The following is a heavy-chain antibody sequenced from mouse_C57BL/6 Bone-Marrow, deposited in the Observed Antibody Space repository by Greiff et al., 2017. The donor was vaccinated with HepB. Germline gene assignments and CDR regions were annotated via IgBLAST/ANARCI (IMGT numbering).Heavy chain of an antibody. J-gene: IGHJ1*03. V-gene: IGHV1-5*01. D-gene: IGHD1-1*01. Sequence: VQLKQSGTVLARPGASVKMSCKTSGYTFTSYWMHWVKQRPGQGLEWIGAIYPGNSDTSYNQKFKGKAKLTAVTSASTAYMELSSLTNEDPAVYYCTRPQISITTVVAPRYFDVWGTGTTVTVSS. CDR2: IYPGNSDT. CDR1: GYTFTSYW. CDR3: TRPQISITTVVAPRYFDV.